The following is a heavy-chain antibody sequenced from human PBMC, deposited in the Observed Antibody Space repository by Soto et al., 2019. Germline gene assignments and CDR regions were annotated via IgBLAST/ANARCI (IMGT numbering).Heavy chain of an antibody. D-gene: IGHD3-22*01. Sequence: GGSLRLSCAASGITISNYPMSWVRQAPGKGLDWVSGISGSGDRTYYADSAKGRFTISKDISRNSQSLQLDSMGAEDTAVYFCVKYDGGYPSTAPLWGKGTLVPVSS. J-gene: IGHJ4*02. V-gene: IGHV3-23*01. CDR2: ISGSGDRT. CDR3: VKYDGGYPSTAPL. CDR1: GITISNYP.